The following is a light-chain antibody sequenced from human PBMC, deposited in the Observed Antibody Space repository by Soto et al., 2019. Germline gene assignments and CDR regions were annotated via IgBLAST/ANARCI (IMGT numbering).Light chain of an antibody. Sequence: DIQMTQSPSTLSAYVGDRVTITCRASQSISNWLAWYQQKPGKAPHLLIYDASSLESGVPSRFSGSGSGTEFTLTISSLQPDDFATYYCQQYNSYSGTFGRGTKVEIK. V-gene: IGKV1-5*01. CDR3: QQYNSYSGT. CDR1: QSISNW. J-gene: IGKJ1*01. CDR2: DAS.